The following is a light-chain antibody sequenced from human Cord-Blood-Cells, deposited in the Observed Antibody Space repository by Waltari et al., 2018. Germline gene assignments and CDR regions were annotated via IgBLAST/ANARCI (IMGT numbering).Light chain of an antibody. Sequence: VLAQSSGPLPLSPGERATLPCRASQSVSSSYLAWYQQQPGQAPRLLIYGASSRATGIPDRFSGSGSGTDFTLTISRLEPEDFAVYYCQQYGSSPLTFGGGTKVEIK. CDR1: QSVSSSY. CDR2: GAS. V-gene: IGKV3-20*01. CDR3: QQYGSSPLT. J-gene: IGKJ4*01.